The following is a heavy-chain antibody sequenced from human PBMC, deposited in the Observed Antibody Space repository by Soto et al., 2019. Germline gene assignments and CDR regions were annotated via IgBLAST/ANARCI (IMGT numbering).Heavy chain of an antibody. J-gene: IGHJ4*02. V-gene: IGHV1-69*13. CDR2: IIPIFGTA. Sequence: SVKVSCKASGGTFSSYAISWVRQAPGQGLEWMGGIIPIFGTANYAQKFQGRATITADASTSTAYMELSSLRSEDTAVYYCARYDYNGYYFDYWGQGTLVTVSS. CDR1: GGTFSSYA. CDR3: ARYDYNGYYFDY. D-gene: IGHD4-4*01.